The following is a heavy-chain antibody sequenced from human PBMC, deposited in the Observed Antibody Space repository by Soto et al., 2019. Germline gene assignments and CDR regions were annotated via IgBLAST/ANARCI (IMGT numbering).Heavy chain of an antibody. D-gene: IGHD2-15*01. CDR1: GFSFSTSGVG. Sequence: QITLKESGPPLVKPTQTLTLTCTFSGFSFSTSGVGVGWIRQPPGKALEWLALIYWDDDKRYSPSLKSRLTIPKDPAKTHLVLTITKMDPVDTATYYRVLNGNDCTAGRCSWDFDSWGQGTPVTIP. V-gene: IGHV2-5*02. CDR3: VLNGNDCTAGRCSWDFDS. J-gene: IGHJ4*02. CDR2: IYWDDDK.